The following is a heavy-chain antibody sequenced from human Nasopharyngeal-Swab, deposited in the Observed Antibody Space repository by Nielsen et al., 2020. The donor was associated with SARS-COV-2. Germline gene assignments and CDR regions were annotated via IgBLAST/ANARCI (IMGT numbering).Heavy chain of an antibody. D-gene: IGHD2-15*01. CDR3: AKDLDCSGGSCSIFFDY. Sequence: GESLKISCAASGFSFSSYAMSWVRQAPGKGLEWVSVIYSGGGSTFYADSVKGWFIISRDDSKNTVYLQMNSLRAEDTATYYCAKDLDCSGGSCSIFFDYWGQGILVTVSS. J-gene: IGHJ4*02. V-gene: IGHV3-23*03. CDR2: IYSGGGST. CDR1: GFSFSSYA.